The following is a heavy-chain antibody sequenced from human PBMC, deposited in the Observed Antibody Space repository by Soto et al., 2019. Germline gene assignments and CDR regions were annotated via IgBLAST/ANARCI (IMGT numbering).Heavy chain of an antibody. Sequence: QVQLVESGGGVVQPGRSLRLYCAASGFTFSSYGMHWVRQAPGKGLEWVAVISYDGSNKYYADSVKGRFTISRDNSKNTLYLQMNSLRAEDTAVYYCAKQGGSSWYYFDYWGQGTLVTVSS. CDR3: AKQGGSSWYYFDY. D-gene: IGHD6-13*01. J-gene: IGHJ4*02. CDR1: GFTFSSYG. CDR2: ISYDGSNK. V-gene: IGHV3-30*18.